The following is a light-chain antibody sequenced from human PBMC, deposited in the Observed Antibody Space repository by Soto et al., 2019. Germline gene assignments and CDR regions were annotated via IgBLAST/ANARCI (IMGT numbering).Light chain of an antibody. CDR1: QAVNTR. CDR2: LTS. V-gene: IGKV3-11*01. J-gene: IGKJ1*01. Sequence: EIVLTQSPATLSAFPGDRVTLSCRASQAVNTRLAWYQHKPGQAPRLLIYLTSNRAAGVPSRFSAWGSETDFTLTISDVQPEDFAVYYCHQRQSWPRTVGQGTKVDIK. CDR3: HQRQSWPRT.